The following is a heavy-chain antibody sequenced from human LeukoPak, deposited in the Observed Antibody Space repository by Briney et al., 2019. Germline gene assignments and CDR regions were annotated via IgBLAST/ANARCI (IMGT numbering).Heavy chain of an antibody. Sequence: PSETLSVTCAVYGGSFSGYYWSWIRQPPGKGLEWIGEINHSGSTNYNPSLKSRVTISVDTSKNQFSLKLSSVTAADTAVYYCARAPYYYDSSGYYSYWGQGTLVTVSS. CDR3: ARAPYYYDSSGYYSY. J-gene: IGHJ4*02. CDR1: GGSFSGYY. V-gene: IGHV4-34*01. D-gene: IGHD3-22*01. CDR2: INHSGST.